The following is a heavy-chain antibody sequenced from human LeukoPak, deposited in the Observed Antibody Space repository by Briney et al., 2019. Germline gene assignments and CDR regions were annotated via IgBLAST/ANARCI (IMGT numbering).Heavy chain of an antibody. CDR3: VAHPVVALYYFDY. CDR1: GGSFSGYY. D-gene: IGHD3-22*01. J-gene: IGHJ4*02. Sequence: SETLSLTCAVYGGSFSGYYWSWIRQPPGKGLEWIGEINHSGSTNYNPSLKSRVTISVDRSKNQFSLKLSSVTAADTAVYYCVAHPVVALYYFDYWGQGTLVTVSS. V-gene: IGHV4-34*03. CDR2: INHSGST.